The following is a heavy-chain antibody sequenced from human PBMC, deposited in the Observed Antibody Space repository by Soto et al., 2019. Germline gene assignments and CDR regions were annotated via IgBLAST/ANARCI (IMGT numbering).Heavy chain of an antibody. J-gene: IGHJ4*02. Sequence: SETLSRTCTVSGDSISIRYYLGLIRRPPGKGLEWVGSIYHSEIYYYTPSLKSRVTISVDKSTNQFSLELTSVTAADTAVYYCARDYDYFYGSSNLYSRPFDAWGQGALVTVSS. V-gene: IGHV4-38-2*02. CDR2: IYHSEIY. D-gene: IGHD2-2*01. CDR1: GDSISIRYY. CDR3: ARDYDYFYGSSNLYSRPFDA.